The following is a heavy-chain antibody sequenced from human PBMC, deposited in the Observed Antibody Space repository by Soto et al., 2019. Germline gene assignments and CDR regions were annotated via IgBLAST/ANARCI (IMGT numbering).Heavy chain of an antibody. CDR1: GFTFDDYA. CDR3: AKSSGELLRDAFDI. D-gene: IGHD1-26*01. CDR2: ISWNSGSI. Sequence: DVQLVESGGGVVQPGRSLRLSCAASGFTFDDYAMHWVRQAPGKGLEWVSGISWNSGSIGYADSVKGRFTISRDNAKNSLYLQMNSLRAEDTALYYCAKSSGELLRDAFDIWGQGTMVTVSS. V-gene: IGHV3-9*01. J-gene: IGHJ3*02.